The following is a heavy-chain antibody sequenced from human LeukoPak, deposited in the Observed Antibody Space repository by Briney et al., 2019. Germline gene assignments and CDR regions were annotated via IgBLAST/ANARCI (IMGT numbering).Heavy chain of an antibody. J-gene: IGHJ6*03. CDR2: IYYSGST. CDR3: ARVNWNYGFYYYMDV. V-gene: IGHV4-39*07. CDR1: GGSISSSSYY. D-gene: IGHD1-7*01. Sequence: PSETLSLTCTVSGGSISSSSYYWGWIRQPPGKGLEWIGSIYYSGSTYYNPSLKSRVTISVDTSKNQFSLKLSSVTAADTAVYYCARVNWNYGFYYYMDVWGKGTTVTVSS.